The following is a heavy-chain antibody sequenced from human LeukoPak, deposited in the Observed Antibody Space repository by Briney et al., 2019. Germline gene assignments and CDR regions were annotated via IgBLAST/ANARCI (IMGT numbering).Heavy chain of an antibody. CDR1: GYTSTSYG. J-gene: IGHJ5*02. CDR3: ARDPLRFGELFGNWFDP. D-gene: IGHD3-10*01. CDR2: ISAYNGNT. Sequence: GASVKVSCKASGYTSTSYGISWVRQAPGQGLEWMGWISAYNGNTNYAQKLQGRVTMTTDTSTSTAYMELRSLRSDDTAVYYCARDPLRFGELFGNWFDPWGQGTLVTVSS. V-gene: IGHV1-18*01.